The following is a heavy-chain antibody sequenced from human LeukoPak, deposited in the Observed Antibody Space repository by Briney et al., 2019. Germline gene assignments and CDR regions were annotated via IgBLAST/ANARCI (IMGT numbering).Heavy chain of an antibody. CDR3: AKDLNSYGYLSDY. CDR1: GFTFSSYG. CDR2: ISYDGSNK. J-gene: IGHJ4*02. Sequence: HPGGSLRLSCAASGFTFSSYGMHWVRQAPGKGLEWVAVISYDGSNKYYADSVKGRFTISRDNSKNTLYLQMNSLRAEDTAVYYCAKDLNSYGYLSDYWGQGTLVTVSS. D-gene: IGHD5-18*01. V-gene: IGHV3-30*18.